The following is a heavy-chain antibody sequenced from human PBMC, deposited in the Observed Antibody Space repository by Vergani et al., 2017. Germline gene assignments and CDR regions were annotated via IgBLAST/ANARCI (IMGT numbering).Heavy chain of an antibody. Sequence: QVQLVQSGAEVKKPGASVKVSCKASGYTFTGYYMHWVRQAPGQGLEWMGWINPKSGGTNYAQKFQGRVTLTRDTSISTAYMELSRLRSDDTAVYYCAREAIGSAGNWAWFDPWGQGTLVTVSS. V-gene: IGHV1-2*02. CDR2: INPKSGGT. CDR1: GYTFTGYY. CDR3: AREAIGSAGNWAWFDP. D-gene: IGHD6-19*01. J-gene: IGHJ5*02.